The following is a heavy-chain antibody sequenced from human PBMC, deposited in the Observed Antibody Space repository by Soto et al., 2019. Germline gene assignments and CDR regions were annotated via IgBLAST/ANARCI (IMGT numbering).Heavy chain of an antibody. J-gene: IGHJ6*02. Sequence: QVQLVEAGGGVVQPGRSLRLSCAASGFSFSSYAMPWVRQAPGKGLEWVAVISYDGSNKYYADSAKGRFTISRDNSKNSLYRQMNSLRAADTAVYYCASLYGMDVWGQGTTVTVSS. CDR1: GFSFSSYA. CDR3: ASLYGMDV. V-gene: IGHV3-30-3*01. CDR2: ISYDGSNK.